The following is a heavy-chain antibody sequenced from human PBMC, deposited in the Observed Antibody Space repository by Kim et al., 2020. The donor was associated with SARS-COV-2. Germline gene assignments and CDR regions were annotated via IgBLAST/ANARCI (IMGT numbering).Heavy chain of an antibody. V-gene: IGHV6-1*01. CDR3: ARDRIAAAGGMDV. D-gene: IGHD6-13*01. J-gene: IGHJ6*02. Sequence: DYAVSVKSRITINPDTSKNQFSRQLNSVTPEDTAVYYCARDRIAAAGGMDVWGQGTTVTVSS.